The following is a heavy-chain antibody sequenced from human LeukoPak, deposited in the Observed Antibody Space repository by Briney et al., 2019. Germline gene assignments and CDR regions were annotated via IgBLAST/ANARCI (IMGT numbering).Heavy chain of an antibody. V-gene: IGHV4-34*01. CDR2: INHSGST. D-gene: IGHD3-3*01. J-gene: IGHJ4*02. CDR3: ARANTYDFWSGSYLDY. CDR1: GGSFSGYY. Sequence: PSETLSLTCAVYGGSFSGYYWSWIRQPPGKGLEWIGEINHSGSTNYNPSLKSRVTISVDTSKNQFSLKLSSVTAADTAVYYCARANTYDFWSGSYLDYWGQGTLVTVSS.